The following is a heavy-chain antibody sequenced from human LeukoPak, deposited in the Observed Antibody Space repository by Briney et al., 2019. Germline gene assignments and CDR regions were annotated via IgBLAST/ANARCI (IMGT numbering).Heavy chain of an antibody. Sequence: GGSLRLSCAASGFTFSSYAMSWVRQAPGKGLEWVSAISGSGGSTYYADSVKGRFTISRDNSKNTLYLQMDSLRAEDTAVYYCAKDLVPYYFWSGFDYWGQGTLVTVSS. CDR2: ISGSGGST. D-gene: IGHD3-3*01. CDR3: AKDLVPYYFWSGFDY. V-gene: IGHV3-23*01. CDR1: GFTFSSYA. J-gene: IGHJ4*02.